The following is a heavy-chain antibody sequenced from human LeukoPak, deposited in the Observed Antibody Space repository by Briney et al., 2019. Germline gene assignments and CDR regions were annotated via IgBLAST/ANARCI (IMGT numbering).Heavy chain of an antibody. CDR2: TYYRSNRYH. Sequence: SRTLSLTSAIPGETLFTDRAAASWIRQSPSRGLEWLGRTYYRSNRYHDYAVSVKSRITINPDTSNNQFSLQLKYLTTRDKAGYYRPRLRGIGSQRFYFDYWGQGTLVTVSS. J-gene: IGHJ4*02. V-gene: IGHV6-1*01. CDR3: PRLRGIGSQRFYFDY. CDR1: GETLFTDRAA. D-gene: IGHD6-19*01.